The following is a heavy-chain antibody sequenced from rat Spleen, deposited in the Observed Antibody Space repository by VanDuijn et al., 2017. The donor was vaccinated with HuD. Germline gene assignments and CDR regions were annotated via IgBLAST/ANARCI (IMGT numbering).Heavy chain of an antibody. CDR3: TTDLDYYSSYIPRFAY. Sequence: EVQLVESGGGLVQPGRSLKLSCAASGFTFSDYNMAWVRQAPKKGLEWVATINTGGGNTYYPESVKGRLPTSRDNAKSTKYLQMDSLRPEDTATFYCTTDLDYYSSYIPRFAYWGQGTLVTVSS. CDR1: GFTFSDYN. CDR2: INTGGGNT. D-gene: IGHD1-2*01. V-gene: IGHV5-27*01. J-gene: IGHJ3*01.